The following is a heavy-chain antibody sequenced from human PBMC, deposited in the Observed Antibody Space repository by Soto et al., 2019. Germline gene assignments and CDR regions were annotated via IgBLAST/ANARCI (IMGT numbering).Heavy chain of an antibody. Sequence: QVQLVESGGGVVQPGRSLRLSCAASGFTFSSYGMHWVRQAPGKGLEWVVVIWYDGSNKYYADSVKGRFTISRDNSKNTLYLQMNSLRAEDTAVYYCARDKGSGSYPDVIDYWGQGTLVTVSS. J-gene: IGHJ4*02. CDR3: ARDKGSGSYPDVIDY. V-gene: IGHV3-33*01. CDR2: IWYDGSNK. D-gene: IGHD1-26*01. CDR1: GFTFSSYG.